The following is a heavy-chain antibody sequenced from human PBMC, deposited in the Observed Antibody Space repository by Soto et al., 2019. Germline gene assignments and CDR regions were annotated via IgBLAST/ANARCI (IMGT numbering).Heavy chain of an antibody. Sequence: GGSLRLSCAASGFTFSSYSMNWVRQAPGKGLEWVSYISSSSSTIYYADSVKGRFTISRDNAKNSLYLQMNSLRVEDTAVYYCARDSVVVTAISPLWYYGMDVWGQGT. CDR2: ISSSSSTI. J-gene: IGHJ6*01. D-gene: IGHD2-21*02. CDR3: ARDSVVVTAISPLWYYGMDV. CDR1: GFTFSSYS. V-gene: IGHV3-48*01.